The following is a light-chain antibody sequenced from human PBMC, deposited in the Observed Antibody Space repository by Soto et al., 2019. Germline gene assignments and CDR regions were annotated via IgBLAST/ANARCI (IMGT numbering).Light chain of an antibody. CDR3: QQYFTDSQM. CDR2: KAS. Sequence: DIQMTQSPSTLSASVGDRVTITCRASQSIGSWLAWYQQKPGKAPKSLIYKASSLESGVPSRFSGSGSGTEFTLTISSLQPDDFATYYCQQYFTDSQMFGQGIKGEIK. V-gene: IGKV1-5*03. CDR1: QSIGSW. J-gene: IGKJ1*01.